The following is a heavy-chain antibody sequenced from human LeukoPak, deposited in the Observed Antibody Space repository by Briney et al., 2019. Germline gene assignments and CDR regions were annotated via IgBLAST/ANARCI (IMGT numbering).Heavy chain of an antibody. Sequence: GRSLRLSCAASGFTFSSYATHWVRQAPGKGLEWVAVISYDGSNKYYADSVKGRFTISRDNSKNTLYLQMNSLRAEDTAVYYCARELFYGDYSSVPNWFDPWGQGTLVTVSS. J-gene: IGHJ5*02. D-gene: IGHD4-17*01. CDR2: ISYDGSNK. CDR1: GFTFSSYA. CDR3: ARELFYGDYSSVPNWFDP. V-gene: IGHV3-30-3*01.